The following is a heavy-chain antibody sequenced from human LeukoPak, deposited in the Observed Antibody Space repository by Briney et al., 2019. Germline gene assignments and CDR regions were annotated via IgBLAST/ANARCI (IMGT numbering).Heavy chain of an antibody. CDR1: GFTFSSYS. D-gene: IGHD1-7*01. Sequence: GGSLRLSCAASGFTFSSYSMNWVRQAPGKGLEWVSSISSSSSYIYYADSVKGRFTISRGNAKNSLYLQMNSLRAEDTAVYYCARGYNWNYASWFDPWGQGTLVTVSS. CDR2: ISSSSSYI. CDR3: ARGYNWNYASWFDP. J-gene: IGHJ5*02. V-gene: IGHV3-21*01.